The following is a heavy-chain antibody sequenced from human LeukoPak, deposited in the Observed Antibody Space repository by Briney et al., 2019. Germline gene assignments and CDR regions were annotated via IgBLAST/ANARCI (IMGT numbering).Heavy chain of an antibody. Sequence: PGGSLRLSCAASGFTFTNYEMNWVRQAPGKGLEWISYISSSATTIHYADSVKGRFTISRDNAKKSLCLQVNSLRVEDTAVYYCARGGISFAYWGQGTLVTVSS. CDR1: GFTFTNYE. J-gene: IGHJ4*02. D-gene: IGHD1-26*01. CDR3: ARGGISFAY. V-gene: IGHV3-48*03. CDR2: ISSSATTI.